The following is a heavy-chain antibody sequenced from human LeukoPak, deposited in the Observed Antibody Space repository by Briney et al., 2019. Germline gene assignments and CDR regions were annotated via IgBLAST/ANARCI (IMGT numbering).Heavy chain of an antibody. D-gene: IGHD6-13*01. J-gene: IGHJ5*02. CDR1: GGSISSYY. CDR3: ARDNVSSEWAWFDP. Sequence: PSETLSLTWTVSGGSISSYYCSWIRQPPGKGLEWIGYIYYSGSTNYNPSLKSRVTISVDTSKNQFSLKLSSVTAADTAVYYCARDNVSSEWAWFDPWGQGTLVTVSS. CDR2: IYYSGST. V-gene: IGHV4-59*01.